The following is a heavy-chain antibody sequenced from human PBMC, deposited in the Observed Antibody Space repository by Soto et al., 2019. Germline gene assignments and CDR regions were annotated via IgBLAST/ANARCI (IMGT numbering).Heavy chain of an antibody. J-gene: IGHJ4*02. CDR1: GYTFTNYG. D-gene: IGHD3-22*01. Sequence: ASVKVSCKASGYTFTNYGVSWVRQAPGQGLEWMGWISGYNGNTNYAQNLQGRVSMTTDTSTSTAYMELRSLRPDDTAVYYCARDVTRNYYDSSGHYSFDYWGQGTLVTVSS. CDR2: ISGYNGNT. CDR3: ARDVTRNYYDSSGHYSFDY. V-gene: IGHV1-18*04.